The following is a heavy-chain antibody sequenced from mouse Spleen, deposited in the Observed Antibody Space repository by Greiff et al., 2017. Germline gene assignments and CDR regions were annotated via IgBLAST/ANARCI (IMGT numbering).Heavy chain of an antibody. CDR1: GYAFSSSW. CDR2: IYPGDGDT. V-gene: IGHV1-82*01. Sequence: VQLQESGPELVKPGASVKISCKASGYAFSSSWMNWVKQRPGKGLEWIGRIYPGDGDTNYNGKFKGKATLTADKSSSTAYMQLSSLTSEDSAVYFCARFDDYDAGYFDYWGQGTTLTVSS. J-gene: IGHJ2*01. D-gene: IGHD2-4*01. CDR3: ARFDDYDAGYFDY.